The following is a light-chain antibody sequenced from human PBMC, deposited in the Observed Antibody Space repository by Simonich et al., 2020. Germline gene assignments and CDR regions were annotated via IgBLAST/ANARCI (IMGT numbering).Light chain of an antibody. V-gene: IGKV4-1*01. CDR1: QSVLSSSNTKNY. Sequence: DIVMTQSPASLAVSLGERATINCKSSQSVLSSSNTKNYLAWYQQKPGQPPKLLIYWASTRESGVPDRFSGSGSGTDFTLTISSLQAEDVAVYDCQQYYSTPYTFGQGTKLEIK. J-gene: IGKJ2*01. CDR3: QQYYSTPYT. CDR2: WAS.